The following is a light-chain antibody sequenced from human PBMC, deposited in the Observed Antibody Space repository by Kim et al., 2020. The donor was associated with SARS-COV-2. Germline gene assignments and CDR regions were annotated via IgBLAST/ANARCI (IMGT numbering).Light chain of an antibody. J-gene: IGKJ2*01. CDR3: KQYSSSAAYT. V-gene: IGKV3-20*01. CDR2: GAS. CDR1: QSVSSSY. Sequence: EIVFTHSPATLSFSPGDRATISCRASQSVSSSYLAWYQQKPGRAPRLLIYGASSRATGIPDRFSGSESETDFTLTISRLEPEDFAVYYCKQYSSSAAYTCGQGTKMEI.